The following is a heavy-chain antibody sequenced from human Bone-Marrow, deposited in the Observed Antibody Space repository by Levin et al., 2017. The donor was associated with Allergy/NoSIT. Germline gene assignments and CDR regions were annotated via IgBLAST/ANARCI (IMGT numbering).Heavy chain of an antibody. CDR1: GFTFSSYW. CDR2: INTDGSST. D-gene: IGHD2/OR15-2a*01. J-gene: IGHJ3*02. CDR3: TRATWTAFDI. Sequence: GSLRLSCAASGFTFSSYWIHWVRHTPGKGLVWVSRINTDGSSTSYADSVKGRFTISRDNAKNTLVMQMNSLRAEDTAVYYCTRATWTAFDIWGQGTMVIVSS. V-gene: IGHV3-74*01.